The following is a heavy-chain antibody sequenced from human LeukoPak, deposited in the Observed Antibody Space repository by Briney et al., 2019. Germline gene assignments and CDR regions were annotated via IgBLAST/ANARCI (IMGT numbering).Heavy chain of an antibody. J-gene: IGHJ5*02. CDR2: INPHSGGT. CDR3: ARDLGIAAAANWFDP. D-gene: IGHD6-13*01. V-gene: IGHV1-2*02. Sequence: EASVKVSCKASGYTFAGYYMHWVRQAPGQGLEWMGWINPHSGGTNYAQKFQGRVTITADESTSTAYMELSSLRSEDTAVYYCARDLGIAAAANWFDPWGQGTLVTVSS. CDR1: GYTFAGYY.